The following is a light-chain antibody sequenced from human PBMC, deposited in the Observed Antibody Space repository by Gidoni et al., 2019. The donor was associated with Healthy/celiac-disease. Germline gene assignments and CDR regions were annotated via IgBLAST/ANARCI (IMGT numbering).Light chain of an antibody. CDR2: EDN. J-gene: IGLJ3*02. CDR1: SGSIASNY. Sequence: NFMLTHPHSVSESPGKPVTISCTGSSGSIASNYVQWYQQRPGSAPTTVIYEDNQRPSGVPDRFAGSIDSSSNSASLTISGLKTEDEADYYCQSYDSSNRVFGGGTKLTVL. V-gene: IGLV6-57*02. CDR3: QSYDSSNRV.